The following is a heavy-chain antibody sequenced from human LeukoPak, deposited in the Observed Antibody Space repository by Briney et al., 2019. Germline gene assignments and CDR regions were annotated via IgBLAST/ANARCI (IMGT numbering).Heavy chain of an antibody. J-gene: IGHJ3*02. CDR3: VRDVQFAFDI. CDR2: IRSGGDNI. CDR1: GFTSSSEP. V-gene: IGHV3-48*01. D-gene: IGHD5-24*01. Sequence: GGSLRLSCATSGFTSSSEPMNWVRQAPGKGLEWVAHIRSGGDNIHYVDSVRGRFTISRDNAKKSLYLQMNSLRAEDTAVYYCVRDVQFAFDIWGQGTMVTVSS.